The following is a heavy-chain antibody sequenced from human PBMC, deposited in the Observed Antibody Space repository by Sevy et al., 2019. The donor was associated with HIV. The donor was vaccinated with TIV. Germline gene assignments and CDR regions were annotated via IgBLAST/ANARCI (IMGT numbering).Heavy chain of an antibody. CDR1: GFTFSNYA. D-gene: IGHD3-16*01. CDR2: INNGGST. J-gene: IGHJ4*02. Sequence: GGSLRLSCGASGFTFSNYAMSWVRQAPGKGPEWVSGINNGGSTYYSDSVKGRFTISRDNSKKIVVLQMNSLRAGDTAVYYCASGDTTMITDLDYWGQGALVTVSS. CDR3: ASGDTTMITDLDY. V-gene: IGHV3-23*01.